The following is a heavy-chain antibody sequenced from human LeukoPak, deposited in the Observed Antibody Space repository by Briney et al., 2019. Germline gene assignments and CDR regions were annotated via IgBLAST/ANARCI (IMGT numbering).Heavy chain of an antibody. Sequence: SGGSLRLSCAASGFSFSSYGMYWVRQAPGKGLGWVAVISYDGSNKYYADSVKGRFTISRDSSKNTLYLQMGSLRAEDMALYYCARVGMTSGSGCDYWGQGTLVTVSS. CDR1: GFSFSSYG. V-gene: IGHV3-30*03. CDR2: ISYDGSNK. J-gene: IGHJ4*02. D-gene: IGHD6-19*01. CDR3: ARVGMTSGSGCDY.